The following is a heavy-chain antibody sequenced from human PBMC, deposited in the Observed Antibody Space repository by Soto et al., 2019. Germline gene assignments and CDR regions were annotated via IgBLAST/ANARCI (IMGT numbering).Heavy chain of an antibody. D-gene: IGHD3-10*01. V-gene: IGHV3-23*01. J-gene: IGHJ4*02. CDR3: AKDLGVLARYYFDY. CDR1: GFTFSNYA. Sequence: EVQLLESGGGLVQPGGSLRLSCAASGFTFSNYAMSWVRQAPGKGLEWVSAISGSGGSTYYADSVKGRFTISRDISKTTLYLQMNSLRAEDTAVYYCAKDLGVLARYYFDYWGQGTLVTVSS. CDR2: ISGSGGST.